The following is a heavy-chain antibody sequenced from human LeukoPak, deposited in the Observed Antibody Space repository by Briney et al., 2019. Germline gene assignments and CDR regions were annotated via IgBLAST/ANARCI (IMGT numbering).Heavy chain of an antibody. J-gene: IGHJ5*02. Sequence: SETLSLTCAVYGGSFSGYYWSWIRQPPEKGLEWIGEINHSGSTNYNPSLKSRVTISVDTSKNQFSLKLSSVTAADTAVYYCARERHPLYGSINWFDPWGQGTLVTVSS. CDR2: INHSGST. CDR3: ARERHPLYGSINWFDP. D-gene: IGHD3-10*01. V-gene: IGHV4-34*01. CDR1: GGSFSGYY.